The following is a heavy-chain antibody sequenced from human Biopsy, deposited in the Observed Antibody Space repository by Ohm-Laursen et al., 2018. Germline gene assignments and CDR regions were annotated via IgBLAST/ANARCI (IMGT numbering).Heavy chain of an antibody. CDR2: ISYSGTT. D-gene: IGHD3-22*01. V-gene: IGHV4-31*01. Sequence: SQTLSLTCPVSGGSIRGGEYYWNWIRQHPGKGLEWIGLISYSGTTFYNPSLESLLTISIDTSKNHFSLNLRSVTAADTAVYYCARGVPHYDGSGFPLAGYWYFDLWGRGTLVTVSS. J-gene: IGHJ2*01. CDR3: ARGVPHYDGSGFPLAGYWYFDL. CDR1: GGSIRGGEYY.